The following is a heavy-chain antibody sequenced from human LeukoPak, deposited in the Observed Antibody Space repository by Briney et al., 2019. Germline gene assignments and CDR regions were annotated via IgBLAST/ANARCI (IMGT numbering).Heavy chain of an antibody. Sequence: SETLSLTCTVSGGSISSYYWNWIRQPPGKGLEWIGYIYYSGSTNYNPSLKSRVTISVDTSKNQFSLKLSSVTAADTAVYYCASFLAVAGTFTFDYWGQGTLVTVSS. CDR3: ASFLAVAGTFTFDY. V-gene: IGHV4-59*01. CDR1: GGSISSYY. J-gene: IGHJ4*02. D-gene: IGHD6-19*01. CDR2: IYYSGST.